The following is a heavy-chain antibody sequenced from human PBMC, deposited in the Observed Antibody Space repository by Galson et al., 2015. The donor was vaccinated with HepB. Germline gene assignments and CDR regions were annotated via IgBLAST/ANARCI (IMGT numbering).Heavy chain of an antibody. J-gene: IGHJ4*02. D-gene: IGHD6-19*01. CDR2: ISFDGSNE. Sequence: SLRLSCADSGFTFSRYAMHWVRQAPGKGLEWMAVISFDGSNEYYADSVKGRFTISRDNSKNTLYLQMNSLRTEDTAMYYCARAYSSGWQIDYWGQGTLVTVSS. CDR3: ARAYSSGWQIDY. CDR1: GFTFSRYA. V-gene: IGHV3-30-3*01.